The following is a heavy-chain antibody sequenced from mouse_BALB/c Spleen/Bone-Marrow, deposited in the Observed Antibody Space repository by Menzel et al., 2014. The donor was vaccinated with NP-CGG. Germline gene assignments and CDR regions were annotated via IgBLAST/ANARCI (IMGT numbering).Heavy chain of an antibody. V-gene: IGHV4-1*02. D-gene: IGHD1-1*01. Sequence: EVKLMESGGGLVQPGGSLKLSCAASGFDFSRYWMSWVRQAPGKGLEWIGEINPDSSTINYTPSLKDKFIISRDTAKNTLSLQMSKVRSEDTALYYCARRGYYGAMDYWGQGTTVTVSS. J-gene: IGHJ4*01. CDR1: GFDFSRYW. CDR2: INPDSSTI. CDR3: ARRGYYGAMDY.